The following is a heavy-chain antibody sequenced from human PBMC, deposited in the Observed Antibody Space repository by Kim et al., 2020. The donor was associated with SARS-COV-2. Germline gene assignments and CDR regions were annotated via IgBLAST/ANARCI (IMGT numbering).Heavy chain of an antibody. CDR3: ARDRLGYNDY. J-gene: IGHJ4*02. V-gene: IGHV4-30-2*05. CDR2: NI. Sequence: NIHYHPALKSRVTISEDTSKNQSSLKLSDVTAADTAVYYCARDRLGYNDYWGQGTLVTVSS. D-gene: IGHD1-20*01.